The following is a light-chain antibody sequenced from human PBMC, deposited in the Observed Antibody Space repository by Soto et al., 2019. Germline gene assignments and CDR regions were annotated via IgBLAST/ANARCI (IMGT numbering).Light chain of an antibody. CDR2: GAS. J-gene: IGKJ2*01. Sequence: EIVLTQSPGTLSLSPGERATLSCRASQSVSSSYLAWYQQKPGQAPRLLIYGASCRATGIPDRFSGSGSGTDFTLTISRLEPEDFAVYFCQHYGNSPPFTFGQGTKVEIK. CDR1: QSVSSSY. CDR3: QHYGNSPPFT. V-gene: IGKV3-20*01.